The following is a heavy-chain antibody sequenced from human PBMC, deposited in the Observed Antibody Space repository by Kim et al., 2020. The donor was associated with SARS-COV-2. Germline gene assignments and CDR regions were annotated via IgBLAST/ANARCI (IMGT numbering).Heavy chain of an antibody. CDR3: ARDVGRGGDYDY. CDR2: ISSSGSNT. V-gene: IGHV3-11*04. D-gene: IGHD1-26*01. J-gene: IGHJ4*02. CDR1: GFTFSVYY. Sequence: GGSLRLSCAASGFTFSVYYMSWIRQAPGKGLECVSYISSSGSNTFYTDSVKGRFTISRDNAKNSLYLQMNSLRAEDTAVYYCARDVGRGGDYDYWGQGIL.